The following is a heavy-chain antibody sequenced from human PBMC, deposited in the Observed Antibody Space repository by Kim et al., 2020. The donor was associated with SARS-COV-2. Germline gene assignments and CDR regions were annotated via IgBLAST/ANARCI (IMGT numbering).Heavy chain of an antibody. CDR3: ARDTRAVAGIWVPDY. V-gene: IGHV3-33*05. D-gene: IGHD6-19*01. CDR2: ISYDGSNK. J-gene: IGHJ4*02. CDR1: GFTFSSYG. Sequence: GGSLRLSCAASGFTFSSYGMHWVRQAPGKGLEWVAVISYDGSNKYYADSVKGRFTISRDNSKNTLYLQMNSLRAEDTAVYYCARDTRAVAGIWVPDYWGQGTLVTVSS.